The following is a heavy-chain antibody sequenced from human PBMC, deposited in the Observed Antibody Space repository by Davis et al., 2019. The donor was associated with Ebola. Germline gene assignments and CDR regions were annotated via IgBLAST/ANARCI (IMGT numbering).Heavy chain of an antibody. Sequence: SETLSLTCTVSGGSITNYCWTWIRQPPGKGLEWIGHIYYSGSTKYKPSLRSRVAISTDTSKNQFSLNLRSLTAADTAVYYCAREAAYYDILTGYYIGWFDPWGQGTPVTVSS. J-gene: IGHJ5*02. D-gene: IGHD3-9*01. CDR2: IYYSGST. CDR1: GGSITNYC. V-gene: IGHV4-59*12. CDR3: AREAAYYDILTGYYIGWFDP.